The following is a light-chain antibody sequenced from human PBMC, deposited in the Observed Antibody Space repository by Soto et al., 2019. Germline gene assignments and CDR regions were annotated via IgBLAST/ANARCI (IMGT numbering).Light chain of an antibody. J-gene: IGLJ2*01. CDR3: SSYSTSSPHVV. CDR1: SSDVGTYNL. CDR2: AVS. Sequence: QSVLTQPASVSGSPGQSITISCTGTSSDVGTYNLLSWYQHHPGKAPKLMIYAVSNRPSGVSNRFSGSKSANTASLTISGLQAEDEADYYCSSYSTSSPHVVFGGGTKLTVL. V-gene: IGLV2-14*02.